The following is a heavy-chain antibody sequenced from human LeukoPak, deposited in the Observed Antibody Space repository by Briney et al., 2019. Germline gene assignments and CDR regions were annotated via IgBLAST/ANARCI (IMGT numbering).Heavy chain of an antibody. CDR1: GFTVSSKY. Sequence: PGGSLRLSCAASGFTVSSKYMSWVRQAPGKGLEWVSVIYSGGTTYYADSVKGRFTISRDNSKNTLYLQMNSLRAEDTAVYYCARDSYYGSGSYYRYTFDYWGQGTLVTVSS. J-gene: IGHJ4*02. D-gene: IGHD3-10*01. V-gene: IGHV3-53*01. CDR3: ARDSYYGSGSYYRYTFDY. CDR2: IYSGGTT.